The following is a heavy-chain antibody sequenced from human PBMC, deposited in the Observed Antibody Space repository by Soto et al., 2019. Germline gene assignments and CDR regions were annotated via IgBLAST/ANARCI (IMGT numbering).Heavy chain of an antibody. CDR3: ARGRCSGGSCYHYYYYYYMDV. D-gene: IGHD2-15*01. Sequence: GLYCSCIRQPPKKGLEWTGEINHSGSTNYTPSLKSRVTISVDTSKNQFSLKLSSVTAADTAVYYCARGRCSGGSCYHYYYYYYMDVWGKGTTVNVS. CDR1: GLY. CDR2: INHSGST. V-gene: IGHV4-34*01. J-gene: IGHJ6*03.